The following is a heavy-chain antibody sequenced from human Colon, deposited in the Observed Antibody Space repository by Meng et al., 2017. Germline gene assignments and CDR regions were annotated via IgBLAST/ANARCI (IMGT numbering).Heavy chain of an antibody. D-gene: IGHD3-10*01. Sequence: QVQLRVAGPGLGRPSGTLSLTCAVSGGSISSNYWWTWVRQPPGKGLEWIGEINHSGSTSYVPSLKSRITISVDKSNNLLSLKLNSVTAADTAMYYCARRNTRNSGGGNNYWGQGTLVTVSS. V-gene: IGHV4-4*02. CDR1: GGSISSNYW. CDR2: INHSGST. J-gene: IGHJ4*02. CDR3: ARRNTRNSGGGNNY.